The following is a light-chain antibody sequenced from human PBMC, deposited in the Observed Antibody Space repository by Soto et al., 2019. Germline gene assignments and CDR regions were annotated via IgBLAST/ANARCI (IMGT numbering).Light chain of an antibody. J-gene: IGKJ1*01. V-gene: IGKV1-27*01. CDR3: MQGTHWPPKT. Sequence: TCRSGAPSRFSGSGSGTDFTPTISSLQPEDVATYYCMQGTHWPPKTFGQGTKVDIK.